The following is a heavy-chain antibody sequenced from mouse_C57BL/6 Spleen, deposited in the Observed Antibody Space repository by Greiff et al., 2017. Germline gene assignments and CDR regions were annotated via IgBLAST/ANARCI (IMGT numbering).Heavy chain of an antibody. Sequence: VQLHQSGAELVRPGSSVKLSCKASGYTFTSYWMDWVKQRPGQGLEWIGYIYPSDSETHYNQKFKDKATLTVYKSSSTAYMQLSSLTSEDSAVYYCARDVYYGSSPFDYWGQGTTLTVSS. CDR2: IYPSDSET. CDR3: ARDVYYGSSPFDY. D-gene: IGHD1-1*01. J-gene: IGHJ2*01. CDR1: GYTFTSYW. V-gene: IGHV1-61*01.